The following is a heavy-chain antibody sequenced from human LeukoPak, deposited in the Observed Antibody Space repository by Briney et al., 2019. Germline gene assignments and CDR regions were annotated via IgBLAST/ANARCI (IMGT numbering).Heavy chain of an antibody. CDR3: ARDVPAAGTMDY. CDR1: GGSISSGSYY. Sequence: KSSQTLSLTCTVSGGSISSGSYYWSWIRQPAGKGLEWIGRIYTSGSTNYNPSLKSRVTISVGTSKNQFSLKLSSVTAADTAVYYCARDVPAAGTMDYWGQGTLVTVSS. V-gene: IGHV4-61*02. J-gene: IGHJ4*02. D-gene: IGHD6-19*01. CDR2: IYTSGST.